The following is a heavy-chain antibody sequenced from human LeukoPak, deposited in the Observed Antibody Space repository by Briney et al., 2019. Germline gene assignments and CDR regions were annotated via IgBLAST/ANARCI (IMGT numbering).Heavy chain of an antibody. Sequence: ASVKASCKASGYTFTSYDINWVRQATGQGLEWMGWMNPNSGNTGYAQKFQGRVTMTRNTSISTAYMELGSLRSEDTAVYYCARVARYSSSWYWFDPWGQGTLVTVSS. J-gene: IGHJ5*02. CDR3: ARVARYSSSWYWFDP. D-gene: IGHD6-13*01. CDR2: MNPNSGNT. CDR1: GYTFTSYD. V-gene: IGHV1-8*01.